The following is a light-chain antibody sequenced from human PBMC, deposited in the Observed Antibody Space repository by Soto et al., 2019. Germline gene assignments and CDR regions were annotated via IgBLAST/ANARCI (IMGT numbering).Light chain of an antibody. J-gene: IGKJ1*01. CDR2: GAS. Sequence: EIVLTQSSGTLSFSPGERATLSCRASQSVSSSYLAWYQQKPGQAPRLLIYGASSRATGIPDRFSGSGSGTEFTLIISSQQSEDFAIYFCQQYNRWPATFGQGTKVDIK. CDR1: QSVSSSY. V-gene: IGKV3-20*01. CDR3: QQYNRWPAT.